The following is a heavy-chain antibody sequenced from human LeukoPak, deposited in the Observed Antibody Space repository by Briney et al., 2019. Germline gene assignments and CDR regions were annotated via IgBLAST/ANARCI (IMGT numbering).Heavy chain of an antibody. CDR3: ARSAGSAFFDY. V-gene: IGHV1-2*04. CDR1: GYTFTGFY. D-gene: IGHD2-15*01. J-gene: IGHJ4*02. CDR2: IYSDSGDT. Sequence: ASVKVSCKASGYTFTGFYIHWVRQAPGQGLEWMGWIYSDSGDTNYAQKFQGCVTMTRDTSISTAYMELSRVTSDDTVVYYCARSAGSAFFDYWGQGTLVTVTS.